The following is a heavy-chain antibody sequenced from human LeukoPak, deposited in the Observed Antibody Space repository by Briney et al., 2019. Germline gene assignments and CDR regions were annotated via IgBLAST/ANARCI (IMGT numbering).Heavy chain of an antibody. CDR3: ARDPLRYLRVGHYDY. CDR1: GFTFSNSA. D-gene: IGHD3-9*01. CDR2: IDYDSSHI. Sequence: GGSLRLSCAASGFTFSNSAMNWVRQVPGKGLEWVSSIDYDSSHIYYAASVRGRFTISRDNARNSVYLQMNSLRVEDTAVYYCARDPLRYLRVGHYDYWGQGTLVALSS. J-gene: IGHJ4*02. V-gene: IGHV3-21*01.